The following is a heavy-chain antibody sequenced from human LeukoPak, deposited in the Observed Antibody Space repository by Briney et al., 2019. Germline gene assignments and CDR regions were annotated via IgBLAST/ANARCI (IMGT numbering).Heavy chain of an antibody. V-gene: IGHV1-8*03. Sequence: ASVKVSCKASGYTFTSYDINWVRQVTGQGLEWMGWMNPKRGNTGYAQKFQGRVTITRNTSISTAYMEVSSLRYEDTAVYYCARRAVDNSYYYCMDVRGKGTTVTDPS. CDR2: MNPKRGNT. D-gene: IGHD6-19*01. CDR3: ARRAVDNSYYYCMDV. J-gene: IGHJ6*03. CDR1: GYTFTSYD.